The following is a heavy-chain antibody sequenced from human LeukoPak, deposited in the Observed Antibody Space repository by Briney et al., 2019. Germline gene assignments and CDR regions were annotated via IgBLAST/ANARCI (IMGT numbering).Heavy chain of an antibody. V-gene: IGHV3-21*01. CDR3: ARLDSRGYSYRYFDY. D-gene: IGHD5-18*01. Sequence: GGSLRLSCAASGFTFSSYSMNWVRQAPGKGLEWVSSISSSSSYIYYADSVKGRFTISRDNAKNSLYLQMNSLGAEDTAVYYCARLDSRGYSYRYFDYWGQGTLVTVSS. J-gene: IGHJ4*02. CDR2: ISSSSSYI. CDR1: GFTFSSYS.